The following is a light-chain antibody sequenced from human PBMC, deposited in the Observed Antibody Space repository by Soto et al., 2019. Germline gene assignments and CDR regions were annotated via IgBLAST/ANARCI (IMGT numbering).Light chain of an antibody. Sequence: EIVMTKSPTILSVSPGEISTLSCRASQYVSTNLAWYQQQPGQPPRLLIYDITNRATGIPARFSGSGSETEFALTITSLQSEDFAVYYCQQYDTWPLTFGGGTKVDI. V-gene: IGKV3D-15*01. J-gene: IGKJ4*01. CDR3: QQYDTWPLT. CDR2: DIT. CDR1: QYVSTN.